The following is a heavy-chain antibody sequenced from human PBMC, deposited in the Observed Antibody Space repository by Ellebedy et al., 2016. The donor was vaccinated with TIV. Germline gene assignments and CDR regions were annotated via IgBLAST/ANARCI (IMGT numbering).Heavy chain of an antibody. D-gene: IGHD2-15*01. CDR2: IDWDDDK. CDR1: GFSLRTSGMS. J-gene: IGHJ3*02. Sequence: SGPTLVXPTQTLTLTCTFSGFSLRTSGMSVSWIRQPPGKALEWLAYIDWDDDKYYTPSLKTRLSISKDTSKNQVVLTMTNVDPVDTATYYCARMTPATLDAFAIWGQGTMVSVSS. V-gene: IGHV2-70*01. CDR3: ARMTPATLDAFAI.